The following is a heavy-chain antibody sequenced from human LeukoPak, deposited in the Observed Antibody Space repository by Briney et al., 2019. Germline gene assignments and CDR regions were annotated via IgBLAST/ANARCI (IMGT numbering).Heavy chain of an antibody. J-gene: IGHJ4*02. D-gene: IGHD4-17*01. V-gene: IGHV3-74*01. CDR1: GLSFSSFW. CDR3: ARGGYGAYMG. Sequence: GGSLRLSCAASGLSFSSFWMHWVRQAPGKGLVGVSGIKSDGAGTSYVDSVKGRFTISRDNAKNTLDLQMNSLRAEDTAVYYCARGGYGAYMGWGQGMLVTVSS. CDR2: IKSDGAGT.